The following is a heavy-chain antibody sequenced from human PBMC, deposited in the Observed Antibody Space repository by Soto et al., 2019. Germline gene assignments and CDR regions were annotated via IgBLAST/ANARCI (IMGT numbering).Heavy chain of an antibody. V-gene: IGHV1-69*13. D-gene: IGHD3-22*01. CDR1: GGTFSSYA. J-gene: IGHJ3*02. Sequence: GASVKVSCKACGGTFSSYAISWVRQAPGQGLEWMGGIIPIFGTANYAQKFQGRVTITADESTSTAYMELSSLRSEDTAVYYCARGSDYYDSSGYSQDAFHIWGQGTMVTVS. CDR2: IIPIFGTA. CDR3: ARGSDYYDSSGYSQDAFHI.